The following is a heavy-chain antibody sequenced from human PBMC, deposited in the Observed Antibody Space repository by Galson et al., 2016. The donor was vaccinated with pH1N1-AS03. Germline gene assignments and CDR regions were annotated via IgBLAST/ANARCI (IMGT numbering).Heavy chain of an antibody. J-gene: IGHJ4*02. V-gene: IGHV1-46*01. Sequence: SVKVSCKASGYTFSRYYMHWMRQAPGHGPEWMGVIDPSIGSTTYAQKFQGRVNMTRDTATTTAYNESRSLRSADTAVYYCATYGSGSRGGFDYWGQGALSTVSS. CDR3: ATYGSGSRGGFDY. D-gene: IGHD3-10*01. CDR2: IDPSIGST. CDR1: GYTFSRYY.